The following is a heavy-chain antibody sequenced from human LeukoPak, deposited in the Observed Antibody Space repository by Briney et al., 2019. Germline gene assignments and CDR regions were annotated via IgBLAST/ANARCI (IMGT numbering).Heavy chain of an antibody. D-gene: IGHD2-2*02. V-gene: IGHV3-64*04. J-gene: IGHJ4*02. CDR3: ARAIGVTCISTSCYSFDY. CDR2: ISSNGGST. Sequence: PGGSLRLSCSASGFTFRSYSMHWVRQAPGKGLEYVSTISSNGGSTYYADSVKGRFTISRDNSKNTLYLQMNSLRTEDTALYYCARAIGVTCISTSCYSFDYWGQGTLVTVSS. CDR1: GFTFRSYS.